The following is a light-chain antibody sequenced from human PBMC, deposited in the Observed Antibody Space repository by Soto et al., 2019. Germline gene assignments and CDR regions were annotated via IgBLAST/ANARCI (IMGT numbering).Light chain of an antibody. CDR3: QQYGNSPLT. CDR2: DAS. CDR1: QSVSSY. J-gene: IGKJ4*01. V-gene: IGKV3-11*01. Sequence: EIMLTQSPATLSLSPGERATLSCRASQSVSSYLAWYQQKPGQAPRLLIYDASNRATGIPARFSGSGSGTDFTLTISSLEPEDFAVYFCQQYGNSPLTFGGGTKVDIK.